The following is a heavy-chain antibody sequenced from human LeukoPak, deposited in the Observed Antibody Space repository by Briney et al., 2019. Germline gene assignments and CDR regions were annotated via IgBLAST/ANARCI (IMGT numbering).Heavy chain of an antibody. D-gene: IGHD1-26*01. Sequence: SQTLSLTCTVSNGSISSVDYYWSWIRQPPGKGLEWIGYIFYSGSTYYNPSFKSRVTISVDTSKNQFSLKLNSVTAADTAVYYCAKGGFYFDYWGQGTLVTVSS. CDR2: IFYSGST. J-gene: IGHJ4*02. CDR3: AKGGFYFDY. V-gene: IGHV4-30-4*01. CDR1: NGSISSVDYY.